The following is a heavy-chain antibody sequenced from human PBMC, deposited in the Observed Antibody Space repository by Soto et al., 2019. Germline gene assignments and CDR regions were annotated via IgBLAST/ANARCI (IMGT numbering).Heavy chain of an antibody. J-gene: IGHJ4*02. CDR1: GGSFSGYD. CDR3: ARFFRFWSGYYWYFDY. V-gene: IGHV4-34*01. Sequence: SETLSLTCAVYGGSFSGYDWSWIRQPPGKGLEWIGEINHSGSTNYNPSLKSRVTISVDTSKNQFSLKLSSVTAADTAVFYCARFFRFWSGYYWYFDYWGQGTLVTVSS. CDR2: INHSGST. D-gene: IGHD3-3*01.